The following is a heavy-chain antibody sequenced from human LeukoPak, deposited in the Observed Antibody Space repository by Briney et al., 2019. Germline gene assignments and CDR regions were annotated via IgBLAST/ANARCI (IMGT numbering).Heavy chain of an antibody. CDR3: ARGGGGQCLSY. CDR1: GFTFSNYA. V-gene: IGHV3-23*01. J-gene: IGHJ4*02. D-gene: IGHD6-19*01. CDR2: VNNGGSSI. Sequence: GGSLRLSCAASGFTFSNYAMSWVRQAPGKGLEWVSAVNNGGSSIYYADSVKGQFTISRDNSKNTLYLQMNSLRAEDTAVCYCARGGGGQCLSYWGQGTLVTVSS.